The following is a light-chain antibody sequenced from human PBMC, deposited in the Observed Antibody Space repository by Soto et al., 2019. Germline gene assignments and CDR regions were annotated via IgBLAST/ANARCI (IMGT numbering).Light chain of an antibody. CDR3: GTWDSSLSAVI. CDR2: DNS. Sequence: QSVLTQPPSVSAAPGQKVTISCSGSSSNIGQNYVSWYQQLPGTAPNRLIYDNSKRPSGIPDRFSGSKSGTSATLGINGLQTGDDADYYCGTWDSSLSAVIFGGGTHLTVL. V-gene: IGLV1-51*01. CDR1: SSNIGQNY. J-gene: IGLJ2*01.